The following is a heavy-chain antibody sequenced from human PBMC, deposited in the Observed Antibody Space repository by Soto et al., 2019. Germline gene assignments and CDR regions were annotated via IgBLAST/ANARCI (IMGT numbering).Heavy chain of an antibody. CDR1: GGSISSYY. D-gene: IGHD3-10*01. CDR3: ARDDPYYGSGSSWDHVFDI. V-gene: IGHV4-59*01. J-gene: IGHJ3*02. Sequence: SETLSLTCTVSGGSISSYYWSWIRQPPGKGLEWIGYIYYSGSTNYNPSLKSRVTISVDTSKNQFSLKLSSVTAADTAVYYCARDDPYYGSGSSWDHVFDIWGQGTMVTVSS. CDR2: IYYSGST.